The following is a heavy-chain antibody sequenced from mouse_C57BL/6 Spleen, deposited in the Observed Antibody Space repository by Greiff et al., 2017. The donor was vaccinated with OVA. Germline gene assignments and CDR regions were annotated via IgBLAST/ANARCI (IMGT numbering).Heavy chain of an antibody. Sequence: VQLQQPGAELVKPGASVKLSCKASGYTFTSYWMQWVKQRPGQGLEWIGMIDPSGSYTNYNKKFKGKATLTVDTSSSTAYMPLSSLASEDSAVYYSTTTVASMDYWGQGTSVTVSS. CDR1: GYTFTSYW. D-gene: IGHD1-1*01. J-gene: IGHJ4*01. CDR2: IDPSGSYT. V-gene: IGHV1-50*01. CDR3: TTTVASMDY.